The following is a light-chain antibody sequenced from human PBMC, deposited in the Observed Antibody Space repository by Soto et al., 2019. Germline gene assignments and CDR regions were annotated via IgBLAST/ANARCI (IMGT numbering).Light chain of an antibody. J-gene: IGLJ1*01. Sequence: QSVLPQPPSASGTPGQRVTISCSTSSSRSGSNYVYWYQQLPGTAPKLLIYRNDQRPSGVPDRFSGSKSGTSASLAISGLRSEDEAAYYCAKWDDSLRVYVFGTGTKLTVL. V-gene: IGLV1-47*01. CDR2: RND. CDR3: AKWDDSLRVYV. CDR1: SSRSGSNY.